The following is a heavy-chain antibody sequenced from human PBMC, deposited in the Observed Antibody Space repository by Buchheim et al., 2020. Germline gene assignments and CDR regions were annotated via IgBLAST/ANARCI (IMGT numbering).Heavy chain of an antibody. CDR1: GFTFSGSA. D-gene: IGHD2-8*01. J-gene: IGHJ6*02. CDR2: IRSKANSYAT. V-gene: IGHV3-73*01. Sequence: VQLVESGGGVVQPGRSLRLSCAASGFTFSGSAMHWVRQASGKGLEWVGRIRSKANSYATAYAASVKGRFTISRDDSKNTAYLQMNSLKTEDTAVYYCTRPSAYCTNGVCYGNYYGMDVWGQGTT. CDR3: TRPSAYCTNGVCYGNYYGMDV.